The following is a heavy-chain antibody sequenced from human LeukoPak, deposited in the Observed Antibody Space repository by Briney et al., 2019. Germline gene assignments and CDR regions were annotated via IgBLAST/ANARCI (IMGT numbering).Heavy chain of an antibody. CDR3: AKNTHFAGDY. V-gene: IGHV3-30*02. CDR2: IRYDGSNK. CDR1: GFTFSSYG. Sequence: GGSLRLSCAASGFTFSSYGMHWASQAPGKGLEWVAFIRYDGSNKYYADSVKRRFTISRDNSKNTLYLQMNSLRAEDTAVYYCAKNTHFAGDYWGQGTLVTVSS. D-gene: IGHD3-3*02. J-gene: IGHJ4*02.